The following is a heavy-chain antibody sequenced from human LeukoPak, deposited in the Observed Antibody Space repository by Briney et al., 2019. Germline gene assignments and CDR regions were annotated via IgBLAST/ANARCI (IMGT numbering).Heavy chain of an antibody. CDR1: GFTVSSNY. CDR3: ARGGPYYYDSSGSFHY. J-gene: IGHJ4*02. Sequence: GGSLRLSCAASGFTVSSNYMSWVRQAPGKGLEWVSYISSSSSTIYYADSVKGRFTISRDNAKNSLYLQMNSLRDEDTAVYYCARGGPYYYDSSGSFHYWGQGTLVTVSS. D-gene: IGHD3-22*01. V-gene: IGHV3-48*02. CDR2: ISSSSSTI.